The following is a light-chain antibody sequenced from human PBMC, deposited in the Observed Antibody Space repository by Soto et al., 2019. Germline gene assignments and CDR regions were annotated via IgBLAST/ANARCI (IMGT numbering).Light chain of an antibody. V-gene: IGKV3-11*01. Sequence: EIVLTQSPATLSLSPGERATLSCRASQSVSSYLAWYQQKPGQPPRLLIYDASNRATGIPARFSGSRSGTDFTLTISSLEPEDFAVYYCQQRSNWLTFGQGTRLEIK. CDR3: QQRSNWLT. J-gene: IGKJ5*01. CDR2: DAS. CDR1: QSVSSY.